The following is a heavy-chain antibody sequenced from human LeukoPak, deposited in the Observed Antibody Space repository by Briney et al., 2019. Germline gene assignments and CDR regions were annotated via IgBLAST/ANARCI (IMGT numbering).Heavy chain of an antibody. CDR2: INHSGST. D-gene: IGHD3-10*01. CDR1: GGSFSGYY. CDR3: ARAPGGFDY. Sequence: SETLSLTCAVYGGSFSGYYWSWIRQPPGKGLEWIGEINHSGSTNYNPSLTSRVTISVDTSKNQFSLKLSSVTAADTAVYYCARAPGGFDYWGQGTLVTVSS. J-gene: IGHJ4*02. V-gene: IGHV4-34*01.